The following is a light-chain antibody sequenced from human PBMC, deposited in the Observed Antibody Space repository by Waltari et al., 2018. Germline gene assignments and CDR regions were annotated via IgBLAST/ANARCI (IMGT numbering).Light chain of an antibody. V-gene: IGKV3D-15*01. CDR1: QSISNN. J-gene: IGKJ3*01. CDR2: GAS. Sequence: EIVMTQSPATLSVSPGDRANLSCRASQSISNNLAWYQQKPGQAPRLLIYGASTRATGIPARFSGNRSGTEFTLTISSLQSEDFAVYYCQQYNNWPPLFTFGPGTKVDMK. CDR3: QQYNNWPPLFT.